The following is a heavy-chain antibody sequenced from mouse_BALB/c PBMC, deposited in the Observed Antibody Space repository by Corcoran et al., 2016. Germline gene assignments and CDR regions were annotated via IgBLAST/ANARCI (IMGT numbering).Heavy chain of an antibody. V-gene: IGHV3-6*02. J-gene: IGHJ4*01. D-gene: IGHD2-1*01. CDR3: ARDGNYYYAMDY. CDR1: GYSITSGYY. CDR2: ISYDGSN. Sequence: DVQLQESGPGLVKPSQSLSLTSSVTGYSITSGYYWNWIRQFPGNKLEWMGYISYDGSNNYNPSLKNRISITRDTSKNQFFLKLNSVTTEDTARYYCARDGNYYYAMDYWGQGTSVTVSS.